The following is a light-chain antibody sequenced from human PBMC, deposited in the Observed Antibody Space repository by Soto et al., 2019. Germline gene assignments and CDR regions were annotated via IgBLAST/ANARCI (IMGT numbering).Light chain of an antibody. Sequence: QSALTQPPSASGSPGQSITISCTGTSSDVGAYNYVSWYQQLPGKAPKLIIHEVNKRPSGVPDRFSGSKSGNTASLTVTGLQAEDEADYYCSSYAGSNIVIFGEGTKVTVL. CDR2: EVN. J-gene: IGLJ2*01. V-gene: IGLV2-8*01. CDR3: SSYAGSNIVI. CDR1: SSDVGAYNY.